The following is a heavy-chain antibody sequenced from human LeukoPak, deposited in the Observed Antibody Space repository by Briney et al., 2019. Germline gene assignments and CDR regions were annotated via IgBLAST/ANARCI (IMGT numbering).Heavy chain of an antibody. J-gene: IGHJ6*03. D-gene: IGHD5-18*01. Sequence: PSETLSLTCADYGGSFSGYYWSWIRQPPGKGLEWIGEINHSGSTNYNPSLKSRVTISVDTSKNQFSLKLSSVTAADTAVYYCARRPGPTAMATPVYYYYMDVWGKGTTVTVSS. CDR1: GGSFSGYY. V-gene: IGHV4-34*01. CDR3: ARRPGPTAMATPVYYYYMDV. CDR2: INHSGST.